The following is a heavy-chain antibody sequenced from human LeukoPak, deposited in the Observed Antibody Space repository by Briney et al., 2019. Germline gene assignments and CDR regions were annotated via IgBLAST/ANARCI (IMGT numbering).Heavy chain of an antibody. CDR2: IYPGDYET. V-gene: IGHV5-51*01. J-gene: IGHJ4*02. CDR3: AIPPGYCGNDCSFDH. Sequence: GESLKISCEGSGYSFSNYWIGWVRQMPGKGLEWMGIIYPGDYETRYSPSFQGLVTISVDKSISTAYLQWSSLKASDTTMYYCAIPPGYCGNDCSFDHWGQGTLVTVSS. CDR1: GYSFSNYW. D-gene: IGHD2-21*02.